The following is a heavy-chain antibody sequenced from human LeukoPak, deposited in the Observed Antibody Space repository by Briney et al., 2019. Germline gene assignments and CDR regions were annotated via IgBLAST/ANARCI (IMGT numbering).Heavy chain of an antibody. Sequence: GRSLRLSCAASGFTFSSYAMHWVRQAPGKGLEWVAVISYDGSNKYYADSVKGRFTISRDNSKNTLYLQMNSLRAEDPAVYYCAGGRVRHCSGGSRYSYWWHLFGYWGPGTPGTVS. V-gene: IGHV3-30*04. CDR2: ISYDGSNK. J-gene: IGHJ4*02. CDR3: AGGRVRHCSGGSRYSYWWHLFGY. CDR1: GFTFSSYA. D-gene: IGHD2-15*01.